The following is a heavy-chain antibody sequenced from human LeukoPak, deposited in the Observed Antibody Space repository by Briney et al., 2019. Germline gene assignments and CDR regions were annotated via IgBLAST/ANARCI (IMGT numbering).Heavy chain of an antibody. CDR3: ARRSDYGGNGNYFDY. CDR1: GFTFSIYG. V-gene: IGHV3-23*01. Sequence: GGSLRLSCAAFGFTFSIYGMSWVRQAPGKGLEWVSTISGRDSNTYYADSVEGRFIISRDNSRNTLYLQMNSLRAEDTAVYYCARRSDYGGNGNYFDYWGQGTPVTVSS. D-gene: IGHD4-23*01. J-gene: IGHJ4*02. CDR2: ISGRDSNT.